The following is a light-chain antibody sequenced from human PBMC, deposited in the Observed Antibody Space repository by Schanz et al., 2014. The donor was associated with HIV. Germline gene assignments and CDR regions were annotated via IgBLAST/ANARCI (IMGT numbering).Light chain of an antibody. Sequence: QSALTQPASVSGSPGQSITISCTGPSSDVGSYNLVSWYQQHPGKAPKLMIYEGSKRPSGVSNRVSGSKSGNTASLTISGLQAEDEADYYCSSYTSISTLVFGTGTKLTVL. CDR1: SSDVGSYNL. CDR2: EGS. J-gene: IGLJ1*01. V-gene: IGLV2-14*02. CDR3: SSYTSISTLV.